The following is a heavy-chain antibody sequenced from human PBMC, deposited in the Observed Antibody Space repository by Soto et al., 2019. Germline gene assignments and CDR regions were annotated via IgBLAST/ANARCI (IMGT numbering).Heavy chain of an antibody. CDR3: TRAISGGPFDY. CDR2: ISRSSDHM. D-gene: IGHD2-15*01. CDR1: GFIFSTYS. J-gene: IGHJ4*02. V-gene: IGHV3-21*01. Sequence: KPGGSLRLSCAASGFIFSTYSMNWVRQTPGKGLEWVSSISRSSDHMYYADSVRGRFTISRDNAKNSLFLQMNSLRAEDTAVYYCTRAISGGPFDYWGQGALVTVSS.